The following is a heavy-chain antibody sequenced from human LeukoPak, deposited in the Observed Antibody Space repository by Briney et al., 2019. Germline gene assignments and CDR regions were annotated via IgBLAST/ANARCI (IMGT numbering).Heavy chain of an antibody. V-gene: IGHV3-74*01. CDR1: GFIFSNYW. CDR3: AKDLTTVTTNQFDY. J-gene: IGHJ4*02. CDR2: INTDGSGT. Sequence: GGSLRLSCAASGFIFSNYWVHWVRQAPGKGPVWVSHINTDGSGTNYADSVKGRFTISRDNAKNSLYLQMNSLRAEDTALYYCAKDLTTVTTNQFDYWGQGTLVTVSS. D-gene: IGHD4-17*01.